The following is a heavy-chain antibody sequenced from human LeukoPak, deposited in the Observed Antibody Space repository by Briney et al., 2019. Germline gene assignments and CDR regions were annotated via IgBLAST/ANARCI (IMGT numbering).Heavy chain of an antibody. CDR2: IYTSGST. D-gene: IGHD1-26*01. Sequence: PSETLPLTCTVSGGSISSYYWSWIRQPAGKGLEWIGRIYTSGSTNYNPSLKSRVTMSVDTSKNQFSLKLSSVTAADTAVYYCARLHGLWGQWDSSHMDVWGKGTTVTVSS. CDR1: GGSISSYY. CDR3: ARLHGLWGQWDSSHMDV. J-gene: IGHJ6*04. V-gene: IGHV4-4*07.